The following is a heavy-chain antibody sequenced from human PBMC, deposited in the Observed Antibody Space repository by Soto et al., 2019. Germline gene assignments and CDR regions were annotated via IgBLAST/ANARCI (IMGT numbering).Heavy chain of an antibody. Sequence: PGGSLRLSCAASGFTFSSYGMHWVRQAPGKGLEWVAVISYDGSNKYYADSVKGRFTISRDNSKNTLYLQMNSLRAEDTAVYYCAKDLRYFDLQYYYGMDVWGKGTKVTVSS. V-gene: IGHV3-30*18. CDR1: GFTFSSYG. D-gene: IGHD3-9*01. J-gene: IGHJ6*04. CDR3: AKDLRYFDLQYYYGMDV. CDR2: ISYDGSNK.